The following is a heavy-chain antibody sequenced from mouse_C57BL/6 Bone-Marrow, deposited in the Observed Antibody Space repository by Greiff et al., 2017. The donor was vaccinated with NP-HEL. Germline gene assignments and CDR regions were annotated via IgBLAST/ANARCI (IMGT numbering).Heavy chain of an antibody. D-gene: IGHD2-4*01. CDR2: IDPENGDT. V-gene: IGHV14-4*01. CDR3: TTYLLYDYDPF. Sequence: VQLQQSGAELVRPGASVTLSCTASGFNIKDDYMHWVKQRPEQGLAWIGWIDPENGDTEYASKFQGKATIAADTSSNTAYLQLSSLTSEDTAVYNCTTYLLYDYDPFWGQGTTLTVSS. CDR1: GFNIKDDY. J-gene: IGHJ2*01.